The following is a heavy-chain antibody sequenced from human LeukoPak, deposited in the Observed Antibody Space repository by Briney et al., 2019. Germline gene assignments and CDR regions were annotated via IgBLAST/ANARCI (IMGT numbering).Heavy chain of an antibody. V-gene: IGHV3-48*03. Sequence: GGSLRLSCAASGFTFSSYEMNWVRQAPGKGLEWVSYISSSGSTIYYADSVKGRFTISRDNAKNSLYLQMNSLKTEDTAVYYCTSHPEQQPWEDYWGQGTLVTVSS. D-gene: IGHD6-13*01. CDR3: TSHPEQQPWEDY. CDR2: ISSSGSTI. J-gene: IGHJ4*02. CDR1: GFTFSSYE.